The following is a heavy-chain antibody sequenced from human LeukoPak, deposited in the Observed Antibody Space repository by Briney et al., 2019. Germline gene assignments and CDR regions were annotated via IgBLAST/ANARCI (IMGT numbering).Heavy chain of an antibody. V-gene: IGHV3-23*01. D-gene: IGHD3-9*01. Sequence: PGGSLRLSCAASGFTFSSYAMSWVRQAPGKGLEWVSAISGSGGSTYYADSVKGRFTISRDDSKNTLYLQMNSLRAEDTAVYYCAKDREPVLRYFDWPPGVFDYWGQGTLVTVSS. CDR3: AKDREPVLRYFDWPPGVFDY. CDR2: ISGSGGST. CDR1: GFTFSSYA. J-gene: IGHJ4*02.